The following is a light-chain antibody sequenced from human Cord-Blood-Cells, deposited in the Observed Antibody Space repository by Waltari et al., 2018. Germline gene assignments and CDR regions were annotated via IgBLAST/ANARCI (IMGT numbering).Light chain of an antibody. J-gene: IGLJ1*01. CDR3: CSYAGSSTFYV. CDR2: EVS. CDR1: RSDDGRYNL. V-gene: IGLV2-23*02. Sequence: QSALTQPASVSGSPGQSITLSCPGTRSDDGRYNLVPWYQQHPGKAPKLMIYEVSKRPSGVSNRFSGSKSGNTASLTISGLQAEDEADYYCCSYAGSSTFYVFGTGTKVTVL.